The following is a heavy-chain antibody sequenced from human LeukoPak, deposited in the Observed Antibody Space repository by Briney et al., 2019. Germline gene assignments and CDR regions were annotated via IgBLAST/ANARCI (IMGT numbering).Heavy chain of an antibody. CDR1: EFTFSNYA. Sequence: GGSLRLSCAASEFTFSNYAMTWVRQAPGKGLEWVSGISDSGGSTYYADSVKGRFTIPRDNSKNTLYLQLNSLRAEDTALYYCAISSPDFFYYLDVWGKVTTVTISS. CDR3: AISSPDFFYYLDV. V-gene: IGHV3-23*01. CDR2: ISDSGGST. J-gene: IGHJ6*03. D-gene: IGHD6-6*01.